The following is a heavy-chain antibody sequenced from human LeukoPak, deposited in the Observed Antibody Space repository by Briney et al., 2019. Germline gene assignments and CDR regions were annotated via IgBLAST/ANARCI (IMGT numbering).Heavy chain of an antibody. Sequence: SETLSLTCTVSGGSISSYYWSWIRQPPGKGLEWIGYIHYSGGTNYNPSLKSRVTISVDTSKNQFSLKLSSVTAADTAVYYCAARSLRSGYPTRGMDVWGQGTTVTVSS. D-gene: IGHD3-3*01. CDR1: GGSISSYY. V-gene: IGHV4-59*01. CDR3: AARSLRSGYPTRGMDV. J-gene: IGHJ6*02. CDR2: IHYSGGT.